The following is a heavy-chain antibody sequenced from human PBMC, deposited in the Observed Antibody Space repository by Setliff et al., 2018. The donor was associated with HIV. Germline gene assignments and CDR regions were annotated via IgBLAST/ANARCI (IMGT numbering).Heavy chain of an antibody. D-gene: IGHD2-15*01. CDR3: TPLDY. CDR1: EIRFRNYG. Sequence: PGGSLRLSCAASEIRFRNYGMHWVRQAPGKGLEWVAFIRFDGSNRYSGDSVKGRFTISRDKSKNTLYLQMTSLRTEDTALYYCTPLDYWGQGTLVTVSS. J-gene: IGHJ4*02. CDR2: IRFDGSNR. V-gene: IGHV3-30*02.